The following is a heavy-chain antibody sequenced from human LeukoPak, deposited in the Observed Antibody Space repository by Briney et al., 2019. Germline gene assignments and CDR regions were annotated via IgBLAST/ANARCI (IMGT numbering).Heavy chain of an antibody. CDR3: ARPSSRGGNSGVFDY. J-gene: IGHJ4*02. CDR2: IYPGDSES. Sequence: GASLKISRKGSGYSFTSYWIGWVRQMPGKGLEWIGIIYPGDSESSYSPSFQGQVTTAADKSITSAYLQWSSLKASDTAIYYCARPSSRGGNSGVFDYWGQGTLVTVSS. V-gene: IGHV5-51*01. D-gene: IGHD4-23*01. CDR1: GYSFTSYW.